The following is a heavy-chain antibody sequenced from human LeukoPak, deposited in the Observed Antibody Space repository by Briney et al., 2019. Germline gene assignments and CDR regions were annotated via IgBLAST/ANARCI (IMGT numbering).Heavy chain of an antibody. V-gene: IGHV4-30-2*01. Sequence: SQTLSLTCAVSGGSISSGGYSWSWIRQPPGTGLEWIGYIYHSGSTYYNPSLKSRVTISVDRSKNQFSLKLSSVTAADTAVYYCAGSFGSYEPYWGQGTLVTVSS. CDR1: GGSISSGGYS. CDR3: AGSFGSYEPY. J-gene: IGHJ4*02. CDR2: IYHSGST. D-gene: IGHD1-26*01.